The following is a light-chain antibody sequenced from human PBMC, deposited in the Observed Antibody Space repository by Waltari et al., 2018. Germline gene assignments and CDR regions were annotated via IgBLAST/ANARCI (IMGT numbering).Light chain of an antibody. V-gene: IGLV2-8*01. J-gene: IGLJ1*01. CDR2: EVT. Sequence: QSALTQPPFASGSPGQSVTISCTGTSSDVGGYNYVSWYQQHPGKVPELRMYEVTKRPSGVPDRVCCPKSCVTASLHVSGLQAEDEADYYCSSYGGSNRYYVFGSGTKVTVL. CDR3: SSYGGSNRYYV. CDR1: SSDVGGYNY.